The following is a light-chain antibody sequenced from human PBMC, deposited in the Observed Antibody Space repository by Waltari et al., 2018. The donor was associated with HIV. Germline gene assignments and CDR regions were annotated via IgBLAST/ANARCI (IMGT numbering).Light chain of an antibody. CDR3: AAWDDSLNGM. Sequence: QSVLTQPPSVSGTPGQNVTISCSGSSTNIGSNIVNWYQPAPEAAPTLLINSNDQRPSGVPDRFSGSKSGTSASLAISGLQSADEADYYCAAWDDSLNGMFGGGTKLTV. J-gene: IGLJ3*02. V-gene: IGLV1-44*01. CDR1: STNIGSNI. CDR2: SND.